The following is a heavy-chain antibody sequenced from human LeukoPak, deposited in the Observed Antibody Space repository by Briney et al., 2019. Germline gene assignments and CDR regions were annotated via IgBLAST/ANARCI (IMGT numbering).Heavy chain of an antibody. CDR2: IYYSGST. Sequence: SETLSLICTVSGGSISSYYWSWIRQPPGKGLEWIGHIYYSGSTNYNPSLKSRVTISVDTSKNQFSLKLSSVTAADTAVYYCARSNAFSRPFQHWGRGTLVTVSS. V-gene: IGHV4-59*01. CDR3: ARSNAFSRPFQH. J-gene: IGHJ1*01. D-gene: IGHD3-3*02. CDR1: GGSISSYY.